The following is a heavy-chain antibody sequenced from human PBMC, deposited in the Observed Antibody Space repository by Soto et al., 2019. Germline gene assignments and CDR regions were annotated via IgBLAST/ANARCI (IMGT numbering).Heavy chain of an antibody. Sequence: XGSLRLSCAASGFTFGSHWMHWVRQAPGKGLVYVSRISSGGTTTNYAESVKGRFTISRDNARSTLYLQMNSLRVEDTAVYYCARFGTSYDTSGFLYWGQGTPVTVSS. J-gene: IGHJ4*02. V-gene: IGHV3-74*01. CDR3: ARFGTSYDTSGFLY. CDR2: ISSGGTTT. D-gene: IGHD3-22*01. CDR1: GFTFGSHW.